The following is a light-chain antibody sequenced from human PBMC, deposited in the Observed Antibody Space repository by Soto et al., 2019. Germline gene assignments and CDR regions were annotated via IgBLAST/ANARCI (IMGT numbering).Light chain of an antibody. Sequence: DIQMTQSPSSLSASVVYRVTITCRAIQSISSYLNWYQQKPGKAPKLLIYAASSLQSGVPSRFSGSGSGTEFTLTISSLQAEDVAVYYCQQYYTTPWTFGQGTKVDIK. CDR1: QSISSY. CDR2: AAS. CDR3: QQYYTTPWT. V-gene: IGKV1-39*01. J-gene: IGKJ1*01.